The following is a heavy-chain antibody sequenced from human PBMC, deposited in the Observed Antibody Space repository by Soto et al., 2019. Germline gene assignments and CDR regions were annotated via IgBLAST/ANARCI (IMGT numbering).Heavy chain of an antibody. D-gene: IGHD4-17*01. CDR3: AKETNDYGDCNFDY. CDR2: ISYDGSNK. J-gene: IGHJ4*02. Sequence: QVQLVESGGGVVQPGRSLRLSCAASGFTFSSYGMQWVRQAPGKGLEWVAVISYDGSNKYYADSVQGRFTISRDNSKNTLYLQMNSLRAEETAVYYCAKETNDYGDCNFDYWGQGTLVTVSS. V-gene: IGHV3-30*18. CDR1: GFTFSSYG.